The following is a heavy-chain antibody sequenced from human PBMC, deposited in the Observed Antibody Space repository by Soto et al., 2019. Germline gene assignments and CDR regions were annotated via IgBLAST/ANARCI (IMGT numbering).Heavy chain of an antibody. J-gene: IGHJ6*02. CDR1: GGSISSGDYY. D-gene: IGHD3-3*01. CDR3: ARDTVGLRFLEWSPYYYGMDV. V-gene: IGHV4-30-4*01. CDR2: IYYSGST. Sequence: PSETLSLTCTVSGGSISSGDYYWSWIRQPPGKGLEWIGYIYYSGSTYYNPSLKSRVTISVDTSKNQFSLKLSSVTAADTAVYYCARDTVGLRFLEWSPYYYGMDVWGQGTTVTVSS.